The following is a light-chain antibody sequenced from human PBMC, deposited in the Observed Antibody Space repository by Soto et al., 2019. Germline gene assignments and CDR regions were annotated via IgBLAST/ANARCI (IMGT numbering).Light chain of an antibody. CDR3: QQYNNWPLT. J-gene: IGKJ4*01. CDR2: GAS. Sequence: EIVMTQSPATLSVSPGERATLSCRASQSVSSNLAWYQQKPGQAPRLLIYGASTRATGIPARFSGSGSGTESTLTISSLQSEDFAVYYCQQYNNWPLTFGGGTKVESK. CDR1: QSVSSN. V-gene: IGKV3-15*01.